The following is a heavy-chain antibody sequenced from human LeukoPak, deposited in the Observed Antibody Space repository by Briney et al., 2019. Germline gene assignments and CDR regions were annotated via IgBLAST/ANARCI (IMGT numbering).Heavy chain of an antibody. Sequence: PGGSLKLSCVASGFSFSNYAMTWVRQAPGKGLEWVSTITDCGARTYYADSVKGRFTISRANSQNTLDLQMNSLRVEDTAIYYCAKGVGTGMAYHNGMDVWGQGNRVTVSS. J-gene: IGHJ6*02. D-gene: IGHD5-18*01. CDR3: AKGVGTGMAYHNGMDV. V-gene: IGHV3-23*01. CDR2: ITDCGART. CDR1: GFSFSNYA.